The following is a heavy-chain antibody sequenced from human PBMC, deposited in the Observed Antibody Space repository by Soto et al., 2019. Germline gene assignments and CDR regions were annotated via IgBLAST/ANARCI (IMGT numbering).Heavy chain of an antibody. CDR1: GYTFTGYY. Sequence: EASVKVSCKASGYTFTGYYIHWVRQAPGQGLEWMGWINPNTGGTNYAQKYQGRVTMTRDTSISAAYMELSRLKSDDTAVYYCARVFTTVRENIIRLGGFDPWGQGTLVTVSS. CDR3: ARVFTTVRENIIRLGGFDP. J-gene: IGHJ5*02. D-gene: IGHD3-10*01. CDR2: INPNTGGT. V-gene: IGHV1-2*02.